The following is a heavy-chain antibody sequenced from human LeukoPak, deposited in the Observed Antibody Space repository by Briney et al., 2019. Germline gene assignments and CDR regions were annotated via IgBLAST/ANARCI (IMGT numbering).Heavy chain of an antibody. J-gene: IGHJ5*02. CDR1: GRSFSGYS. CDR3: ARLLGAVTTGLRSS. CDR2: LSYNEST. V-gene: IGHV4-34*01. Sequence: PSETLSLTCAVYGRSFSGYSWSWIRQPPGKGLEWIGELSYNESTNYNPSLKSRVTISVDMSKNQFSLKLSSVTAADTAVYYCARLLGAVTTGLRSSWGQGTLVTVSS. D-gene: IGHD4-17*01.